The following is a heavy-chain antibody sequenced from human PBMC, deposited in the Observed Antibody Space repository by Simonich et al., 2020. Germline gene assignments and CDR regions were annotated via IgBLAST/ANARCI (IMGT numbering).Heavy chain of an antibody. CDR3: ARGRLTGDKGAFDI. Sequence: QVQLVQSGAEVKKPGASVKVSCKASGYTFTGYYMHWVRQAPGQGLEGMGWFNPNSGGTNDAQKLQGRVTMTRDTSNSTAYMELSRLRSDDTAVYYCARGRLTGDKGAFDIWGQGTMVTVSS. CDR2: FNPNSGGT. D-gene: IGHD7-27*01. J-gene: IGHJ3*02. CDR1: GYTFTGYY. V-gene: IGHV1-2*02.